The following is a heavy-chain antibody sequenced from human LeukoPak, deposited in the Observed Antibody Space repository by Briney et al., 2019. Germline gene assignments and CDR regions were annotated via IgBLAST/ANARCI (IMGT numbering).Heavy chain of an antibody. J-gene: IGHJ4*02. V-gene: IGHV5-51*01. CDR3: ARNLYYYDSSGYYAPLDY. Sequence: GESLKISCKGSGYSFTSYWIGWVRQMPGKGLEWMGIIYPGDSDTRYSPSFQGQVTISADKSISTAYLQWSSLKASDTAMYYCARNLYYYDSSGYYAPLDYWGQGTLVTVSS. D-gene: IGHD3-22*01. CDR2: IYPGDSDT. CDR1: GYSFTSYW.